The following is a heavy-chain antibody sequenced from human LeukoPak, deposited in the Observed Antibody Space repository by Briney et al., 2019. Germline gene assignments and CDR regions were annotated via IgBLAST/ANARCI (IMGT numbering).Heavy chain of an antibody. D-gene: IGHD5-12*01. CDR2: ISHSGST. J-gene: IGHJ4*02. V-gene: IGHV4-59*01. CDR3: ARGGGHDWGAFDY. Sequence: SETLSLTCTVSGGSISSYYWSWIRQPPGKGLEWIGFISHSGSTGYRPSLKSRVTISVDTSKNQFSLRLSSVTAADTAVYYCARGGGHDWGAFDYWGQGTLVTVSS. CDR1: GGSISSYY.